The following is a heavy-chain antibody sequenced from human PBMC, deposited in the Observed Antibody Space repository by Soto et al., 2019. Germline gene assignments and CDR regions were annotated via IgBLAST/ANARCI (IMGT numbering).Heavy chain of an antibody. CDR2: INHLETT. CDR1: GASITFGRYS. D-gene: IGHD1-26*01. V-gene: IGHV4-30-2*01. J-gene: IGHJ4*02. CDR3: ARGGGSDSFDY. Sequence: PSETLSLTCTVSGASITFGRYSWSWIRQTPGKGLEWIGYINHLETTFYNPSFESRLTLSIDRAKNQFSLKLHSMSAADRAVYFCARGGGSDSFDYWGQGILVTVS.